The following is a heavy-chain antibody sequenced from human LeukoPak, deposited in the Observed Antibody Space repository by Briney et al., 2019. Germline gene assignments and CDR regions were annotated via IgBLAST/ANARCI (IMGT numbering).Heavy chain of an antibody. CDR3: ARDGRDTAMVTKGFDY. Sequence: TSETLSLTCTVSGGSVSSGSYYWSWIRQPPGKGLEWIGYIYYSGSTNYNPSLKSRVTISVATSKNQFSLKLSSVTAADTAVYYCARDGRDTAMVTKGFDYWGQGTLVTVSS. D-gene: IGHD5-18*01. V-gene: IGHV4-61*01. CDR2: IYYSGST. J-gene: IGHJ4*02. CDR1: GGSVSSGSYY.